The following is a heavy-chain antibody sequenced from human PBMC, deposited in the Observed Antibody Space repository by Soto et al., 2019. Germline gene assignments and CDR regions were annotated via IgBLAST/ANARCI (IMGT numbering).Heavy chain of an antibody. CDR2: IIPIFGTA. J-gene: IGHJ3*02. D-gene: IGHD5-12*01. Sequence: SVKVSCKASGGTFSRYAISWVRQAPGQGHEWMGGIIPIFGTANYAQKFQGRVTITADESTSTAYMELSSLRSEDTAVYYCARTNIGYDYGVAFDIWGQGTMVTVSS. CDR1: GGTFSRYA. V-gene: IGHV1-69*13. CDR3: ARTNIGYDYGVAFDI.